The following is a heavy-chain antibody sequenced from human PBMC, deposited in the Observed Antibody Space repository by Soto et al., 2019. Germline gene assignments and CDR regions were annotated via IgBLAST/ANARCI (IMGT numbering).Heavy chain of an antibody. Sequence: GGSLRLSCAASGFTFSSYSMNWVRQAPGKGLEWVSSISSSSSYIYYADSVKGRFTISRDNAKNSLYLQMNSLRAEDTAVYYCARDMGAVKHYYYYGMDVWGQGTTVTVSS. CDR2: ISSSSSYI. V-gene: IGHV3-21*01. CDR1: GFTFSSYS. D-gene: IGHD4-17*01. CDR3: ARDMGAVKHYYYYGMDV. J-gene: IGHJ6*02.